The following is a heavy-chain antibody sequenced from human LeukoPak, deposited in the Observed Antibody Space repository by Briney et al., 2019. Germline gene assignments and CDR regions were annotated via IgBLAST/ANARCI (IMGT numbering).Heavy chain of an antibody. CDR1: GFTFSSYG. D-gene: IGHD4-23*01. V-gene: IGHV3-30*02. CDR3: ARPAGGYSHPYDY. Sequence: GGSLRLSCAASGFTFSSYGMHWVRQAPGKGLEWVAFIRYDGSNKYYADSVKGRFTISRDNSKNTLYLQMNSLRAEDTAVYYCARPAGGYSHPYDYWGQGTLVTVSS. J-gene: IGHJ4*02. CDR2: IRYDGSNK.